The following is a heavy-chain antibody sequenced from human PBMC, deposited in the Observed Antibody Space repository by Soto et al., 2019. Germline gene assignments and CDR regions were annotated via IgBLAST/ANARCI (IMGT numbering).Heavy chain of an antibody. V-gene: IGHV3-21*01. CDR1: GLTFSSYS. CDR2: ISSTSSFI. J-gene: IGHJ4*02. CDR3: ARDTEQQEFYFDY. Sequence: PGGSMRLSCSASGLTFSSYSMNWVRQAPGKGLEWVSSISSTSSFIYYADSVKGRFTISRDNAKNSLYLQMNSLRAEDTAVYYCARDTEQQEFYFDYWGQGTLVTVSS. D-gene: IGHD6-13*01.